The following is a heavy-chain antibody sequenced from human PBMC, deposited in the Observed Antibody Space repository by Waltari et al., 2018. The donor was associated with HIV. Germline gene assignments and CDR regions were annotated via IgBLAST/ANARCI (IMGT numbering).Heavy chain of an antibody. CDR2: MNPDSGNT. CDR3: ARRASSWYENRENYFYGMDV. V-gene: IGHV1-8*01. D-gene: IGHD6-13*01. CDR1: GYTFTSYD. J-gene: IGHJ6*02. Sequence: CKAFGYTFTSYDINWVRQATGQGLEWMGWMNPDSGNTGYAKEFQGRVTMTRKTSITTAYMELSGLRSEDTAVYYCARRASSWYENRENYFYGMDVWGQGTTVTVSS.